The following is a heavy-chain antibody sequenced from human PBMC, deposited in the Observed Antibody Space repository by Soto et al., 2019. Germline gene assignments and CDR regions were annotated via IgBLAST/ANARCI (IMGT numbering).Heavy chain of an antibody. CDR1: GFSVSSNS. J-gene: IGHJ5*02. Sequence: EMQLVESGGGWIQPGESLRLSCAASGFSVSSNSMNWVRQAPGKGLEWVSVIHSDVTTYFADSVKGRFIISRDNSKNMLYIQMNSLRAEDTAIYYCAKELSGSWYNWFDPWGQGTLVTVSS. D-gene: IGHD6-13*01. CDR2: IHSDVTT. V-gene: IGHV3-53*01. CDR3: AKELSGSWYNWFDP.